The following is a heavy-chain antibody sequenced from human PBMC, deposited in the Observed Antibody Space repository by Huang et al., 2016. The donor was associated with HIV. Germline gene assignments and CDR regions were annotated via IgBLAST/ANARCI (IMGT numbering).Heavy chain of an antibody. CDR1: GGSISSDTYY. V-gene: IGHV4-39*01. J-gene: IGHJ5*02. CDR2: IYYSGTN. Sequence: QVQLQESGPGLVKPSETLSLACSVSGGSISSDTYYWGWIRQPPGEGLEWIGSIYYSGTNYYNPSLESRVTISVDTSKNRFSLRLTSVTAADTAIYYCARHREGIGGAGRWVWFDPWGQGTRVIVSS. CDR3: ARHREGIGGAGRWVWFDP. D-gene: IGHD6-13*01.